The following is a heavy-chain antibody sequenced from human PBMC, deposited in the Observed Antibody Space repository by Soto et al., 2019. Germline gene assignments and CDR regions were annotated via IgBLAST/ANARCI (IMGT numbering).Heavy chain of an antibody. CDR2: IYYSGST. V-gene: IGHV4-59*08. CDR1: DGSISSYY. CDR3: ARYYCSGGTCRLLDYSYIDV. D-gene: IGHD2-15*01. J-gene: IGHJ6*03. Sequence: PSETLSLTCTFSDGSISSYYWSWFRQPPGKGLEWIGCIYYSGSTNYNPSLKSRVTISIDTSKNQFSLKLNSVTAADTAVYYCARYYCSGGTCRLLDYSYIDVWRNGTMVTVYS.